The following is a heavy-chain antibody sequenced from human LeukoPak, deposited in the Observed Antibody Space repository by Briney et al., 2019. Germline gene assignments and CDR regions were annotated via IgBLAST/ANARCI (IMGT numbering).Heavy chain of an antibody. CDR2: IYTTGST. CDR1: GDSSSSYY. CDR3: ARSYYYGSGSYQYYFDY. J-gene: IGHJ4*02. D-gene: IGHD3-10*01. V-gene: IGHV4-4*07. Sequence: SETLSLTFTVSGDSSSSYYWSWIWQPAGKGLEWIGRIYTTGSTNYNPSLKSRVTISVDTSKNQFSLKLSSVTAADTAVYYCARSYYYGSGSYQYYFDYWGQGTLVTVSS.